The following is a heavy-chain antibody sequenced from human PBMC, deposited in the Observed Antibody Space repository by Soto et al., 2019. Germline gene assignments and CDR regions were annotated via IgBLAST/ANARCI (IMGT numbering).Heavy chain of an antibody. J-gene: IGHJ4*02. CDR2: LFWDDDK. D-gene: IGHD2-15*01. CDR3: AHSRRRNSCSGGNCYYFDY. V-gene: IGHV2-5*02. Sequence: SGPTLVNPTQTLTLTCTFSGFSLSSSGVGVGWIRQAPGKAPEWLTILFWDDDKRYTSSLKTRLTITKDTSKNQVVLTMTNMDPMDTATYFCAHSRRRNSCSGGNCYYFDYWGPGILVTVSS. CDR1: GFSLSSSGVG.